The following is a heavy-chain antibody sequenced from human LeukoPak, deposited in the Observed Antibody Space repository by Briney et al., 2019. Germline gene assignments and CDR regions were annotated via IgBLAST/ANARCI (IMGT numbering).Heavy chain of an antibody. CDR2: IRYDGSNK. J-gene: IGHJ6*03. Sequence: GGSLRLSCAASGFTFSSYGMHWVRQAPGKGLEWVAFIRYDGSNKYYADSVKGRFTISRDNSKNTQYLQMNSLRAEDTAVYYCAKDLGWQASNYYMDVWGKGTTVTISS. D-gene: IGHD6-19*01. V-gene: IGHV3-30*02. CDR1: GFTFSSYG. CDR3: AKDLGWQASNYYMDV.